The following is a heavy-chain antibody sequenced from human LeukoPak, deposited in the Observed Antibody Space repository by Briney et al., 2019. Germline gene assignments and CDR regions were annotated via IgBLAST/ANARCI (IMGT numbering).Heavy chain of an antibody. D-gene: IGHD1-26*01. CDR2: MNPNSGNT. Sequence: GASVKVSCKASGYTFTSYDINWVRQATGQGLGWMGWMNPNSGNTGYAQKFQGRVTMTRNTSISTAYMELSSLRSEDTAVYYCARGGNYYDYYYYMDVWGKGTTVTVSS. J-gene: IGHJ6*03. CDR1: GYTFTSYD. V-gene: IGHV1-8*01. CDR3: ARGGNYYDYYYYMDV.